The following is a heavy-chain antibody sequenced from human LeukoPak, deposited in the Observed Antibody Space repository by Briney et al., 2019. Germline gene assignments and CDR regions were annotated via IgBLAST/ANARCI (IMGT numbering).Heavy chain of an antibody. V-gene: IGHV3-15*01. CDR2: IKSKTDGGTT. D-gene: IGHD6-13*01. CDR3: TTSSSWRGDYYFDY. J-gene: IGHJ4*02. CDR1: GFTFSNAW. Sequence: GGSLRLSCGASGFTFSNAWMSWVRQAPGKGLEWVGRIKSKTDGGTTDYAAPVKGRFTISRDDSKNTLYLQMNSLKTEDTAVYYCTTSSSWRGDYYFDYWGQGTLVTVSS.